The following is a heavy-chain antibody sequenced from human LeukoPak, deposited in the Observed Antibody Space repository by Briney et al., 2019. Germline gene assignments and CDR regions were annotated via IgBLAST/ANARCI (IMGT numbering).Heavy chain of an antibody. CDR2: INHSGST. J-gene: IGHJ4*02. V-gene: IGHV4-34*01. CDR1: GGSFSAYY. Sequence: SETLSLTCAVYGGSFSAYYWSWIRQPPGKGLEWIGEINHSGSTNYNPSLKSRVTISGDTSKNQFSLKLSSVTAADTAVYYCASGGSYSFDYWGQGILVTVSS. CDR3: ASGGSYSFDY. D-gene: IGHD1-26*01.